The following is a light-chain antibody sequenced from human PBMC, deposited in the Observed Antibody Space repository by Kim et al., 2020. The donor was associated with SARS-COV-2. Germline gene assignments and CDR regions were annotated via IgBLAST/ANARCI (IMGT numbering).Light chain of an antibody. Sequence: PGQCITFSCTGTSSDVGDYNCVSWYRRNPGKAPKLIIYDVSNRPSGVSNRISGSKSGNTASLTISGLQAEDEADYYCSSYTTSSVVFGGGTQLTVL. CDR2: DVS. J-gene: IGLJ2*01. CDR3: SSYTTSSVV. CDR1: SSDVGDYNC. V-gene: IGLV2-14*03.